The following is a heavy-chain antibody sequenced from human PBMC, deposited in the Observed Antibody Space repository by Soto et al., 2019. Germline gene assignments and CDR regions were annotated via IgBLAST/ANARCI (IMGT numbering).Heavy chain of an antibody. V-gene: IGHV4-59*01. CDR3: ARDLYCSGGSCYQKGFDP. Sequence: PSETLSLTCTVSGGSISSYYWSWIRQPPGKGLEWIGYIYYSGSTNYNPSLKSRVTISVDTSKNQFSLKLSSVTAADTAVYYCARDLYCSGGSCYQKGFDPWGQGTLVTVSS. CDR1: GGSISSYY. J-gene: IGHJ5*02. CDR2: IYYSGST. D-gene: IGHD2-15*01.